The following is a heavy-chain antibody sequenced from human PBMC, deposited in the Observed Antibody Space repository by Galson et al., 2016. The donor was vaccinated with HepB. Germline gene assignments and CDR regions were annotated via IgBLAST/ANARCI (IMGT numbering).Heavy chain of an antibody. D-gene: IGHD3-3*01. J-gene: IGHJ6*02. CDR3: ARDRGSYDLWSAFPAVAMDV. Sequence: SLRLSCAASGFTFGDYAMSWFRQAPGKGLEWVSVIRSKAYGGTTEYAASVKGRFTISRDNTQNSLYLHMTGLGAKDTAVYYCARDRGSYDLWSAFPAVAMDVWGQGTTVSVSS. CDR2: IRSKAYGGTT. V-gene: IGHV3-49*03. CDR1: GFTFGDYA.